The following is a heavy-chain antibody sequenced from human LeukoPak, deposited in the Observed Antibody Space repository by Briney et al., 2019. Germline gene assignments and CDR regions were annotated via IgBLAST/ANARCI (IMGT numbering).Heavy chain of an antibody. J-gene: IGHJ5*02. V-gene: IGHV1-8*01. Sequence: ASVKVSCKASGYTFTSYDINWVRQATGQGLEWMGWMNPNSGNTGYAQKFQGRVTMTRNTSISTAYMELSSLRSEDTAVYYCARDRNYDFWSGYPNGFDPWGQGTPVTVSS. CDR1: GYTFTSYD. CDR2: MNPNSGNT. CDR3: ARDRNYDFWSGYPNGFDP. D-gene: IGHD3-3*01.